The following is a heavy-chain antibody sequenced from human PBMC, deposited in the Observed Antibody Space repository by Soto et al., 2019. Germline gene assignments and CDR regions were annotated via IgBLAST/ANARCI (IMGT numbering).Heavy chain of an antibody. Sequence: GGSLRLSCAASGFTFSSYWMSWVRQAPGKGLEWVANIKQDGSEKYYVDSVKGRFTISRDNAKNSLYLQMNSLRAEDTAVYYCARDQIAVAGSPRDYYYYYGMDVWGQGTTVTVSS. CDR3: ARDQIAVAGSPRDYYYYYGMDV. CDR1: GFTFSSYW. J-gene: IGHJ6*02. D-gene: IGHD6-19*01. V-gene: IGHV3-7*05. CDR2: IKQDGSEK.